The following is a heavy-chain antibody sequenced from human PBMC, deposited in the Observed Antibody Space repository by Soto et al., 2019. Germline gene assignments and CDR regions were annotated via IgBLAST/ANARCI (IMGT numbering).Heavy chain of an antibody. CDR3: ARENSSSSDFDY. CDR1: GFTFSDYY. Sequence: QVQLVESGGGLVKPGGSLRLSCAASGFTFSDYYMSWIRQAPGKGLEWVSYISSSSSYTNYADSVKGRFTISRDNAKNSLYLQMNSLRAEDTAVYYCARENSSSSDFDYWGQGTLVTGSS. D-gene: IGHD6-6*01. CDR2: ISSSSSYT. J-gene: IGHJ4*02. V-gene: IGHV3-11*06.